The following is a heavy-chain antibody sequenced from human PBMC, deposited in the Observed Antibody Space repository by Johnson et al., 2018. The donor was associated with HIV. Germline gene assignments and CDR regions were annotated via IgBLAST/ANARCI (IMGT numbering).Heavy chain of an antibody. J-gene: IGHJ3*02. CDR3: TTSTGWLRPTDAFDI. Sequence: QVQLVESGGGVVQPGRSLRLSCAASGFTFSSYVMHWVRQAPGKGLEWVAVLRFDGSIKYYANSVTGRFTTSRDNSKNTLYLQINSLKTEATAVYYCTTSTGWLRPTDAFDIWGQGTMVTVSS. D-gene: IGHD5-24*01. CDR1: GFTFSSYV. CDR2: LRFDGSIK. V-gene: IGHV3-33*08.